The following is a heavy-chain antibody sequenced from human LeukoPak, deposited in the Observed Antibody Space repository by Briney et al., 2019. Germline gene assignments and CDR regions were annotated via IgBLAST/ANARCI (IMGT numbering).Heavy chain of an antibody. CDR1: GFTFSSYW. D-gene: IGHD3-3*01. J-gene: IGHJ4*02. V-gene: IGHV3-7*01. Sequence: PGGSLRLXCAASGFTFSSYWMRWVRQAPGKGLEWGANIKKDGSEKYYVDSVKGRFTISRDNAKNSLYLQMNSLRAEDTAVYYCARDLDYDFWSGYLDYWGQGTLVTVSS. CDR3: ARDLDYDFWSGYLDY. CDR2: IKKDGSEK.